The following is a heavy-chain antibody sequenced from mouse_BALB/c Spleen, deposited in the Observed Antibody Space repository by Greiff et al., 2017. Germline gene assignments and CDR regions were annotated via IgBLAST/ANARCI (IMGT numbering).Heavy chain of an antibody. CDR3: ARDHLGSYWYFDV. J-gene: IGHJ1*01. CDR2: ISDGGSYT. CDR1: GFTFSDYY. Sequence: EVHLVESGGGLVKPGGSLKLSCAASGFTFSDYYMYWVRQTPEKRLEWVATISDGGSYTYYPDSVKGRFTISRDNAKNNLYLQMSSLKSEDTAMYYCARDHLGSYWYFDVWGAGTTVTVS. D-gene: IGHD3-1*01. V-gene: IGHV5-4*02.